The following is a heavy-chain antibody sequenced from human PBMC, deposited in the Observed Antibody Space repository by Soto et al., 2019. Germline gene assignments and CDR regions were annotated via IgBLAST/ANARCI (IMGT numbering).Heavy chain of an antibody. J-gene: IGHJ6*02. CDR2: INPGYPAGSST. CDR3: AREAIVGGATTGMDV. Sequence: QVQLVQSGAEVKKPGASVKVSCKASGYTLTTFFMHWVRQAPGQGLEWMGVINPGYPAGSSTTDEQKFKGTVAMTTDTSKRTVNMELGGLRSDDTAVYYGAREAIVGGATTGMDVWGQGTPVTVSS. CDR1: GYTLTTFF. V-gene: IGHV1-46*01. D-gene: IGHD1-26*01.